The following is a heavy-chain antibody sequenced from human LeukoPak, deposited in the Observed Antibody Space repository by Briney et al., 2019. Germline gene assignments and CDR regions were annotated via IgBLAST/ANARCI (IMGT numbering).Heavy chain of an antibody. Sequence: PSETLSLTCTVSGGSISSSSYYWGWIRQPPGKGLEWIGSIYYSGSTYYNPSLKSRVTISVDTTKNQFSLKLSSVTAADTAVYYCAGHGAGPYGSGSYYSSRFDPWGQGTLVTVSS. CDR2: IYYSGST. D-gene: IGHD3-10*01. CDR1: GGSISSSSYY. J-gene: IGHJ5*02. V-gene: IGHV4-39*01. CDR3: AGHGAGPYGSGSYYSSRFDP.